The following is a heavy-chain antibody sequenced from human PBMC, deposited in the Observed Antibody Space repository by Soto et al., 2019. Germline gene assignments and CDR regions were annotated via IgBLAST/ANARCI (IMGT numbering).Heavy chain of an antibody. CDR1: GFTFSSYG. J-gene: IGHJ5*02. CDR2: ISYDGSNK. D-gene: IGHD6-13*01. Sequence: PGGSLRLSCAASGFTFSSYGMHWVRQAPGKGLEWVAVISYDGSNKYYADSVKGRFTISRDNSKNTLYLQMNSLRAEDTAVYYCAKARSIAARPYWNWFDPWGQGTLVTVSS. CDR3: AKARSIAARPYWNWFDP. V-gene: IGHV3-30*18.